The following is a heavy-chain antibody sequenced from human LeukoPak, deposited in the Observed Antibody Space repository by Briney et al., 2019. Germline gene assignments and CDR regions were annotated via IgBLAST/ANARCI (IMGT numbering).Heavy chain of an antibody. CDR2: IYHSGST. D-gene: IGHD1-26*01. Sequence: SETLSLPCAVSGYSTSSGYYWGWIRQPPGKGLERIGTIYHSGSTYYNPSLKSRVTISVDTSKNQFSLRVTSVTAADTAVYYCATHFVRSGSYWADYWGQGTLVTVSS. J-gene: IGHJ4*02. CDR3: ATHFVRSGSYWADY. V-gene: IGHV4-38-2*01. CDR1: GYSTSSGYY.